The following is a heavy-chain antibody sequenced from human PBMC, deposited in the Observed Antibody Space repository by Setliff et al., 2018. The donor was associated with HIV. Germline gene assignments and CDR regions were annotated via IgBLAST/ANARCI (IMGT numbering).Heavy chain of an antibody. Sequence: ASVKVSCKASGYTFTKSHMHWVRQAPGQGLEWMGIINPSDGSTEYAQKLQGRISMTRDTSAGTVYMELSSLRSEDTAMYFCARDPTSQQLVKTWFAPWGQGTQVTVPQ. CDR2: INPSDGST. J-gene: IGHJ5*02. CDR1: GYTFTKSH. D-gene: IGHD6-6*01. V-gene: IGHV1-46*04. CDR3: ARDPTSQQLVKTWFAP.